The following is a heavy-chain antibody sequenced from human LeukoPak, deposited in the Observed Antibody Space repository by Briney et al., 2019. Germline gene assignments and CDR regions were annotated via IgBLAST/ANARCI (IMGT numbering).Heavy chain of an antibody. CDR2: IIPIFGTA. D-gene: IGHD3-10*01. J-gene: IGHJ4*02. CDR3: ARIRYYGSGRGYYFDY. V-gene: IGHV1-69*13. Sequence: SVMVSCKASGGTFSSYAISWVRQAPGQGLEWMGGIIPIFGTANYAQKFQGRVTITADESTSTAYMELSSLRSEDTAVYYCARIRYYGSGRGYYFDYWGQGTLVTVSS. CDR1: GGTFSSYA.